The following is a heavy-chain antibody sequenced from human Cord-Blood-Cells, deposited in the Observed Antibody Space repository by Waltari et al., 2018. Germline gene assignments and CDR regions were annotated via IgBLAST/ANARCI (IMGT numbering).Heavy chain of an antibody. CDR2: IYYSGST. D-gene: IGHD6-13*01. CDR3: ARRVAAAGTDY. V-gene: IGHV4-39*06. CDR1: GGSISSSSYY. J-gene: IGHJ4*02. Sequence: RLQLQESGPGLVKPSETLSLTCTVSGGSISSSSYYWGWIRQPPGKGLEWIGSIYYSGSTYYNPSLQSRVTISVDTSKNQFSLKLSSVTAADTAVYYCARRVAAAGTDYWGQGTLVTVSS.